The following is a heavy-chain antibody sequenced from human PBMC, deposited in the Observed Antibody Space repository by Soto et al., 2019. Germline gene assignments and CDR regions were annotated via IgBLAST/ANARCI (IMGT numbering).Heavy chain of an antibody. V-gene: IGHV4-34*01. CDR1: GGSFSGYY. CDR2: INHRGST. Sequence: SETLSLTCAVYGGSFSGYYWSWIRQPPGKGLEWIGEINHRGSTNYNPSLKSRVTVSVGTSKNQFSLKLSSVTAADTAVYYCARDHSSSWYSTWWFDPWGQGTLVTVSS. J-gene: IGHJ5*02. CDR3: ARDHSSSWYSTWWFDP. D-gene: IGHD6-13*01.